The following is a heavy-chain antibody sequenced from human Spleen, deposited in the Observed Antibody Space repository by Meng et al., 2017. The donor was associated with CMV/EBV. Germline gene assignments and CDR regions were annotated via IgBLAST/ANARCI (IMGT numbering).Heavy chain of an antibody. Sequence: YTFTDYFIHWVRQAPGQGLEWMGWINPKSGGTNYAQKFQGRVTLTRDTSIGTAYMELRRLRSDDTAVYYCARVIRRDFYDSSDYLDYWGQGTLVTVSS. CDR2: INPKSGGT. V-gene: IGHV1-2*02. D-gene: IGHD3-22*01. J-gene: IGHJ4*02. CDR3: ARVIRRDFYDSSDYLDY. CDR1: YTFTDYF.